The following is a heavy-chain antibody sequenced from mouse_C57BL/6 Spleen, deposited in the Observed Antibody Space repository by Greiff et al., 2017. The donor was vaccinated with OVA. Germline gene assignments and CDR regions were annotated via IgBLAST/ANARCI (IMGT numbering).Heavy chain of an antibody. J-gene: IGHJ2*01. CDR2: IDPNSGGT. Sequence: VQLQQPGAELVKPGASVKLSCKASGYTFTSYWMHWVKQRPGRGLEWIGRIDPNSGGTKYNQKFKSKATLTVDKPSSTAYMQLSSLTSEDSAVDYCAGEGRHRRLRTFDYWGKGTTLTVSS. CDR3: AGEGRHRRLRTFDY. D-gene: IGHD3-2*02. V-gene: IGHV1-72*01. CDR1: GYTFTSYW.